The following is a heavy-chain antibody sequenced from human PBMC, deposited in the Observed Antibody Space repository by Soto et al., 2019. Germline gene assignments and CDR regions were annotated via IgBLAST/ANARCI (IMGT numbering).Heavy chain of an antibody. CDR1: GFTFSSYE. Sequence: PGGSLRLSCAASGFTFSSYEMNWVRQAPGKGLEWVSYISSSGSTIYYADSVKGRFTISRDNAKNSLYLQMNSLRAEDTAVYYCARGQAVAGYIDYWGQGTLVTVSS. V-gene: IGHV3-48*03. CDR2: ISSSGSTI. J-gene: IGHJ4*02. CDR3: ARGQAVAGYIDY. D-gene: IGHD6-19*01.